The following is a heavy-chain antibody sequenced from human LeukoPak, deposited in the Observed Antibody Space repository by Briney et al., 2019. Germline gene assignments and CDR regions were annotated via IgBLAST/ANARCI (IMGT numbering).Heavy chain of an antibody. CDR3: AREAGPFDY. D-gene: IGHD6-19*01. J-gene: IGHJ4*02. CDR1: GYTFTGYY. Sequence: ASVKVSCKASGYTFTGYYMHWVRQAPGQGLEWMGWINTNTGNPTYAQGFTGRFVFSLDTSVSTAYLQINSLKAEDTAVYYCAREAGPFDYWGQGTLVTVSP. CDR2: INTNTGNP. V-gene: IGHV7-4-1*02.